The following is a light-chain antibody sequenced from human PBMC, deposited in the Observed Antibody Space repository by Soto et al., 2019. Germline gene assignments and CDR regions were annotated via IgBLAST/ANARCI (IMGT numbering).Light chain of an antibody. Sequence: EIVLTQSPGTLSLSPGERATLSCRASQSVSGSYLAWYQQKPGQAPRLLIYGASIRATGIPDRFSGSGSGTDFTLTISRLEPEDFAVYFCQQYGSSPITFGQGTRLEIK. CDR3: QQYGSSPIT. V-gene: IGKV3-20*01. J-gene: IGKJ5*01. CDR2: GAS. CDR1: QSVSGSY.